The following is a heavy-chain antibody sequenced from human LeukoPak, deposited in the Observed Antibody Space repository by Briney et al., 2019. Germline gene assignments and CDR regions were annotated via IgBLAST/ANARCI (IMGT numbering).Heavy chain of an antibody. V-gene: IGHV3-21*01. CDR2: ISGSSSYI. CDR1: GFTFSNYR. CDR3: ARDCSSTTCNLN. D-gene: IGHD2-2*01. J-gene: IGHJ4*02. Sequence: GGSLRLSCVVSGFTFSNYRMNWVRQAPGKGLEWVSSISGSSSYIYYAESVKGRFTISRDNAKNSLYLQMSSLRAEDPAVYYCARDCSSTTCNLNWGQGTLVTVSS.